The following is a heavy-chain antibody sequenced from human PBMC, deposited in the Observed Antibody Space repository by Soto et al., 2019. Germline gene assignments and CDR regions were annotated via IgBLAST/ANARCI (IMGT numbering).Heavy chain of an antibody. V-gene: IGHV3-11*01. CDR1: GFTFSDYY. CDR2: ITSSGGTI. J-gene: IGHJ4*02. D-gene: IGHD3-10*01. CDR3: ARDPLHHGSTFDY. Sequence: LRLSCAASGFTFSDYYMSWIRQPPGKGLEWISYITSSGGTIYYADSVKGRFTISRDNAKNSLYLQMNGLRAEDTAVYYCARDPLHHGSTFDYWGQGTLVTVSS.